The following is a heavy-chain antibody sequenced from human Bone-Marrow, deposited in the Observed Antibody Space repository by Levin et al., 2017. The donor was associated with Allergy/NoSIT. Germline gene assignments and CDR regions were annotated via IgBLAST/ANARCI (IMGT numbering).Heavy chain of an antibody. CDR3: ARDEEFCSTTTCLRWFDP. V-gene: IGHV1-2*06. CDR2: INPNTGGA. D-gene: IGHD2-2*01. Sequence: AASVKVSCKTSGYTFTGQSLNWVRQAPGQGLEWMGRINPNTGGANYAQRFKGRVTMTRDTSIRTAYLELRRLRSDDTAVYYCARDEEFCSTTTCLRWFDPWGQGTLVTVSS. CDR1: GYTFTGQS. J-gene: IGHJ5*02.